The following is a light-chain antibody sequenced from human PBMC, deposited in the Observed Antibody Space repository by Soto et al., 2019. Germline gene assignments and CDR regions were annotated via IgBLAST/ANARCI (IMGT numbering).Light chain of an antibody. CDR3: QQYASSPLLT. J-gene: IGKJ4*01. V-gene: IGKV3-20*01. CDR1: QTIGSTY. Sequence: EIVLTQSPGTLSLSPGETATLSCRASQTIGSTYLAWYQQKPGQAPRLLIFATSSRATGIPDRFSGSGSGTDFTLSISRLEPEDFAVYYCQQYASSPLLTFGGGTNVDIK. CDR2: ATS.